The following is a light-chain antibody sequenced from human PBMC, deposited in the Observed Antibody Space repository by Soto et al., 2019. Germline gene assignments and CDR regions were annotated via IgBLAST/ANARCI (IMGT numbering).Light chain of an antibody. V-gene: IGLV2-23*01. CDR3: CSYAGSRTFV. Sequence: QSVLTQPASVSGSPEQSITISFTGTSSDVGAYNLVSWYQQHPGKDPKLIIYEGSKRPSGISHRFSGSKSDNTASLTISGLRAEDEAQYHCCSYAGSRTFVFGGGTKLTVL. J-gene: IGLJ3*02. CDR2: EGS. CDR1: SSDVGAYNL.